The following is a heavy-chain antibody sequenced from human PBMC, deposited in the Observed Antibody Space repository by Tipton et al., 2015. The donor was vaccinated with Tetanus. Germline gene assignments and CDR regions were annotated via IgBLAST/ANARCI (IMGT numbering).Heavy chain of an antibody. CDR3: ARGRTLNDFWTDSGYYFDH. Sequence: TLSLTCTVSNGSVSSSLYCWAWVRQSPGRGLEWIGTIYYNGNTYYNPSLKSRVTMSVDTSRDQFSLKLKSVTAADTAVYYCARGRTLNDFWTDSGYYFDHWGQGTLVTVSS. D-gene: IGHD3/OR15-3a*01. V-gene: IGHV4-39*07. J-gene: IGHJ4*02. CDR2: IYYNGNT. CDR1: NGSVSSSLYC.